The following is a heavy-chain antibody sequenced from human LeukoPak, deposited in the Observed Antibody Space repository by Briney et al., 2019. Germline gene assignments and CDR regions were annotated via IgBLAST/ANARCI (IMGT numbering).Heavy chain of an antibody. V-gene: IGHV3-21*01. CDR3: ARGGCSGGSCYRPYYFDY. CDR1: GFTFSSYS. J-gene: IGHJ4*02. Sequence: GGSLRLSCAASGFTFSSYSMNWVRQAPGKGLEWVSSISSSSSYIYYADSVKGRFTISRDNAKNSLYLQMNSLRAEDTAVCYCARGGCSGGSCYRPYYFDYWGQGTLVTVSS. CDR2: ISSSSSYI. D-gene: IGHD2-15*01.